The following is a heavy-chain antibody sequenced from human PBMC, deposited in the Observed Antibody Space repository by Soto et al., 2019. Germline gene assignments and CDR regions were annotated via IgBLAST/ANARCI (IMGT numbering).Heavy chain of an antibody. Sequence: QVQLVESGGGVVQPGRSLRLSCSASGLTFSDYAMHWVRQAPGKGLEWVAQIVHDGSNEDYADSVEGRFTISRDNSKNTLYLQMTSLRVEDTAVYYCAKDQFRWVAAAQWDVWGQGTMVTVS. CDR2: IVHDGSNE. D-gene: IGHD6-13*01. CDR3: AKDQFRWVAAAQWDV. V-gene: IGHV3-30*18. J-gene: IGHJ3*01. CDR1: GLTFSDYA.